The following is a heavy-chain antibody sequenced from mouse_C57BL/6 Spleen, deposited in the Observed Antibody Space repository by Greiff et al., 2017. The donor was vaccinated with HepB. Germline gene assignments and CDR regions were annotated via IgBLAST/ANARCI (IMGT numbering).Heavy chain of an antibody. Sequence: EVKLQESGPELVKPGASVKISCKASGYSFTGYYMNWVKQSPEKSLEWIGEINPSTGGTTYNQKFKAKATLTVDKSSSTAYMQLKSLTSEDSAVYYCAREVSYSNYPKAMDYWGQGTSVTVSS. D-gene: IGHD2-5*01. CDR3: AREVSYSNYPKAMDY. J-gene: IGHJ4*01. CDR2: INPSTGGT. V-gene: IGHV1-42*01. CDR1: GYSFTGYY.